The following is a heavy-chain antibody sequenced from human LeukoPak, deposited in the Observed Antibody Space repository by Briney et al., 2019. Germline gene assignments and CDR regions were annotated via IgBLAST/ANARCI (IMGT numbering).Heavy chain of an antibody. V-gene: IGHV4-30-2*01. D-gene: IGHD3-10*01. Sequence: SQTLSLTCTVSGGSISSGGYYWSWIRQPPGEGLEWIGEINHSGSTNYNPSLKSRVTISVDTSKNQFSLKLSSVTAADTAVYYCARGRDYYGSGSYDYWGQGTLVTVSS. CDR3: ARGRDYYGSGSYDY. CDR1: GGSISSGGYY. CDR2: INHSGST. J-gene: IGHJ4*02.